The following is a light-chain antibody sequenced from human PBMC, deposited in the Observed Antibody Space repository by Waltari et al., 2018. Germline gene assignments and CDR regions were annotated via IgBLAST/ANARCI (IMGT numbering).Light chain of an antibody. Sequence: QSALTQPASVSGSPGQSITISCTGTSSDVGSYNLVSWYQQHPANAPKLMIYEVSNGPSGVSNRFSGSKSGNTASLTISGLQAEDEADYYCCSYAGSSTFYVVFGGGTKLTVL. J-gene: IGLJ2*01. CDR1: SSDVGSYNL. V-gene: IGLV2-23*02. CDR2: EVS. CDR3: CSYAGSSTFYVV.